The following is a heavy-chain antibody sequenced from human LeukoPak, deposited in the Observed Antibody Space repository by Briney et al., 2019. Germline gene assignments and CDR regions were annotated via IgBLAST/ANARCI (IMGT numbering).Heavy chain of an antibody. CDR3: ARGRFFYGWGIDV. Sequence: GGSLRLSCAASGFTFSDFGMNWVRQALGKGLEWVAFIKGDETEKHYVDSLKGRFTISRDNAENSLSLQMNSLTVEDTAVYFCARGRFFYGWGIDVWGQGTTVIVSS. V-gene: IGHV3-7*01. J-gene: IGHJ6*02. CDR2: IKGDETEK. D-gene: IGHD3-10*01. CDR1: GFTFSDFG.